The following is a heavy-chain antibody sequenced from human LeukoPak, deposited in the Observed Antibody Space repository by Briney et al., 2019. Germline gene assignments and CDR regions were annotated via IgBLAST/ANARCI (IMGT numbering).Heavy chain of an antibody. CDR1: GFTLSGSA. Sequence: GESLTLSCPADGFTLSGSAMHWVRQAAGDGLEWVGGIRSKDNNFGTAYAWSVTGRFTISREDSKNTAYLQMNSLKTEDTAVYYCTFGSGSSHSGQGRLVT. J-gene: IGHJ1*01. CDR2: IRSKDNNFGT. CDR3: TFGSGSSH. V-gene: IGHV3-73*01. D-gene: IGHD3-10*01.